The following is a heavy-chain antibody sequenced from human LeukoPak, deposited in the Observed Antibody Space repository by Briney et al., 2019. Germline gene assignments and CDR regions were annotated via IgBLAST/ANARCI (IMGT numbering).Heavy chain of an antibody. CDR3: ASFFCTNGVCYYFDY. Sequence: ASVKVSCKASGYTFTSCALNWVRQAPGQGLEWMGWINTNTGNPTYAQGFTGRFVFSLDTSVSTAYLQISSLKAEDTAVYYCASFFCTNGVCYYFDYWGQGTLVIVSS. J-gene: IGHJ4*02. D-gene: IGHD2-8*01. CDR1: GYTFTSCA. CDR2: INTNTGNP. V-gene: IGHV7-4-1*02.